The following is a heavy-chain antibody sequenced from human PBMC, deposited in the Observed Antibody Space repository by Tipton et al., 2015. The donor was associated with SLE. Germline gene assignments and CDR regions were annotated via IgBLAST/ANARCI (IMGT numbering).Heavy chain of an antibody. CDR1: GDSVRNSNW. CDR3: ARDSFQHYYDLAFDI. J-gene: IGHJ3*02. Sequence: TLSLTCDVSGDSVRNSNWWSWVRQSPGKGLEWIGEIHHSGSAIYNPSLKSRVTISIDTSKNQFSLKLSSVTAADTAVYYCARDSFQHYYDLAFDIWGQGTMVTVSS. D-gene: IGHD3-22*01. V-gene: IGHV4/OR15-8*01. CDR2: IHHSGSA.